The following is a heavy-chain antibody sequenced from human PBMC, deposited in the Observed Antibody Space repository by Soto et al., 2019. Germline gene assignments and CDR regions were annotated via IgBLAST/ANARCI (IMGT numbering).Heavy chain of an antibody. CDR1: GFTVSSNY. Sequence: LRLSCAASGFTVSSNYMSWVRQSPGKGLEWVSVIYTGGSTYYADSVKGRFTISRDNSKNRLYLQMNSLRAEDTAVYYCAKCMGSSWIGVIDNWGQGTLVTVS. CDR2: IYTGGST. CDR3: AKCMGSSWIGVIDN. V-gene: IGHV3-53*01. D-gene: IGHD6-13*01. J-gene: IGHJ4*02.